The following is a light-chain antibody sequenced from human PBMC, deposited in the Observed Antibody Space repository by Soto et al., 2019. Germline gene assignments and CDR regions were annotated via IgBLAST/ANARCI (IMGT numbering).Light chain of an antibody. CDR2: DAS. V-gene: IGKV3-11*01. Sequence: EIVLTQSPATLSLSPGESATLSCRASQSLSHHLAWYQQKPGQPPRLLIYDASHRATGIPVRFSGSGSGTDFTLTISSLEPEDFAVYYCQQRTYSITFGQGTRLEIK. J-gene: IGKJ5*01. CDR3: QQRTYSIT. CDR1: QSLSHH.